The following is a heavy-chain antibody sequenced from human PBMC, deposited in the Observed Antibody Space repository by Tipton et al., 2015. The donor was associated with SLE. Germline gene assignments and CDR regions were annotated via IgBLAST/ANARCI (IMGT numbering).Heavy chain of an antibody. D-gene: IGHD6-6*01. Sequence: GLVKPSETLSLTCTIPGGSISSYYWSWIRQPPGKGLEWIGYIYYSGSTNYNPSLKSRVTISVDTSKNQFSLKLSSVTAADTAVYYCARHFGSSDYFDYWGQGTLVTVSS. CDR1: GGSISSYY. J-gene: IGHJ4*02. CDR3: ARHFGSSDYFDY. V-gene: IGHV4-59*01. CDR2: IYYSGST.